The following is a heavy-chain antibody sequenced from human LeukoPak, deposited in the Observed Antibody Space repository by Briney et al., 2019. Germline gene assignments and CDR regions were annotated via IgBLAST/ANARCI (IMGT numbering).Heavy chain of an antibody. Sequence: GRSLRLSCAASGFTFSNYGMHWVRQAPGKGLEWVALISYDGSNKYCADSVKGRFTISRDNSKNTLYLQMNSLRPEDTAVYYCAKGLTNLGDDWGQGTLVTVSS. V-gene: IGHV3-30*18. CDR2: ISYDGSNK. D-gene: IGHD3-9*01. J-gene: IGHJ4*02. CDR3: AKGLTNLGDD. CDR1: GFTFSNYG.